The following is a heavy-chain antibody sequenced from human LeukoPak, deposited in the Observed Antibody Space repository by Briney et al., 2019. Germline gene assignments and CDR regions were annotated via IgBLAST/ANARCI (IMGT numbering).Heavy chain of an antibody. D-gene: IGHD2-15*01. J-gene: IGHJ4*02. CDR3: ARDRGYCSGGSCALDD. CDR2: ISYDGSNK. V-gene: IGHV3-30-3*01. CDR1: GFTFSSYA. Sequence: GGSLRLSCAASGFTFSSYAMHWVRQAPGKGLEWVAVISYDGSNKHYADSVKGRFTISRDNSKNTLYLQMNSLRAEDTAVYYCARDRGYCSGGSCALDDWGQGTLVTVSS.